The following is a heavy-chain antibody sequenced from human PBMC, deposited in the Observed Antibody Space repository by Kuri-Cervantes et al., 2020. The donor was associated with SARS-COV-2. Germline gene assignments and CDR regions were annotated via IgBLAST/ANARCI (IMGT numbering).Heavy chain of an antibody. J-gene: IGHJ4*02. D-gene: IGHD3-10*01. CDR3: VKGRLWFGDRTFDY. V-gene: IGHV3-23*01. Sequence: GESLKISCAASGFTFSSYAMSWVRQAPGKGLEWVSAISGSGGSTYDADSVKGRFTISRDNSKNTLYLQMSSLRAEDTAVYYCVKGRLWFGDRTFDYWGQGTLVTVSS. CDR2: ISGSGGST. CDR1: GFTFSSYA.